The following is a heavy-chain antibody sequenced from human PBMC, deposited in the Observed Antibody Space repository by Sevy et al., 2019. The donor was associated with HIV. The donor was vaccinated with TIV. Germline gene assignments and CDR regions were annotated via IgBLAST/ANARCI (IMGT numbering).Heavy chain of an antibody. Sequence: GGSLRLSCAASQFTFSNYQMNWVRQAPGKGLEWVSYISSSGDTIYYADSLKGRFTISRDNAKNSLYLQMSSLRAEDTAVYDWGGGEFGGNFDYWGQGTLVTVSS. CDR3: GGGEFGGNFDY. CDR2: ISSSGDTI. D-gene: IGHD3-16*01. V-gene: IGHV3-48*03. CDR1: QFTFSNYQ. J-gene: IGHJ4*02.